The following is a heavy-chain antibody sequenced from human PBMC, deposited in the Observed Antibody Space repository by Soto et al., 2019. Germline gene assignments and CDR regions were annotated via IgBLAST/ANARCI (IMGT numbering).Heavy chain of an antibody. V-gene: IGHV3-23*01. CDR2: ISGSGGST. J-gene: IGHJ4*02. CDR1: GFTFSSYA. CDR3: AKDPYYDFWSGYQN. Sequence: PGGSLRLSCAASGFTFSSYAMSGVRQAPGKGLEWVSAISGSGGSTYYADSVKGRFTISRDNSKNTLYLQMNSLRAEDTAVYYCAKDPYYDFWSGYQNWGQGTLVTFSS. D-gene: IGHD3-3*01.